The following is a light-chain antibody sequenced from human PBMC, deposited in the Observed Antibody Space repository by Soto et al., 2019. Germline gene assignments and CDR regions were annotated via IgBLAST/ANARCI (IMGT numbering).Light chain of an antibody. CDR3: MQATQFRT. CDR2: KVS. V-gene: IGKV2-24*01. CDR1: QSLVASDGNMY. J-gene: IGKJ5*01. Sequence: EIVMTQTPLFLPVTLGQPASISCKSSQSLVASDGNMYLNWLHQRPGQPPRLLIYKVSKRFSGVPDRFSGSGAGKDYTLHISRVEAEDVGIYFCMQATQFRTFGQGTRLEI.